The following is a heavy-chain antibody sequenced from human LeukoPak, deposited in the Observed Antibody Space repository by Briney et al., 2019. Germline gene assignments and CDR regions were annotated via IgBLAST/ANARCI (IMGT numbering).Heavy chain of an antibody. Sequence: PSETLSLTCTVSDASISSDYWSWIRQPPGKGLEWIGYIYNSGSTNYNPSIKSRVTMSVDTSKNQFSLKVTSVTAADTAVYYCARYLRIEGKYYFDYWGQGTLVTVSS. CDR3: ARYLRIEGKYYFDY. CDR1: DASISSDY. J-gene: IGHJ4*02. D-gene: IGHD1-26*01. CDR2: IYNSGST. V-gene: IGHV4-59*01.